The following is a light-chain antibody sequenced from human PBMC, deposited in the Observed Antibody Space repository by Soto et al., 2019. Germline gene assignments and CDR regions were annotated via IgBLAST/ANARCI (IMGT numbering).Light chain of an antibody. CDR3: QQSYRTPREFT. J-gene: IGKJ3*01. Sequence: DIQMTQSPSALSASVGDRVTIACRASQTISSYLNWYQQKPGKAPKLLIYAASSLQSGVPSRFSGSGSGTDVNRTISSLQPEDFATYYCQQSYRTPREFTFGPGTKVDVK. CDR1: QTISSY. CDR2: AAS. V-gene: IGKV1-39*01.